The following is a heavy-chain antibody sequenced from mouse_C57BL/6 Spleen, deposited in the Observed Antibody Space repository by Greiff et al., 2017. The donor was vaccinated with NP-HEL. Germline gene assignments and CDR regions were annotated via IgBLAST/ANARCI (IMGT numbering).Heavy chain of an antibody. CDR1: GFSFTSDCF. CDR2: TFYSGIT. V-gene: IGHV3-3*01. J-gene: IGHJ4*01. D-gene: IGHD1-1*01. Sequence: DVHLVESGPSLVRPSQTLSLTCTVTGFSFTSDCFCFWIRQPPGNLLEFIEFTFYSGITYYNPTLESRTTITRDTSKNQFSLMLSSVTTDDTAAYYCARGNYGSSYDYAMDYWGQGTSVTVSS. CDR3: ARGNYGSSYDYAMDY.